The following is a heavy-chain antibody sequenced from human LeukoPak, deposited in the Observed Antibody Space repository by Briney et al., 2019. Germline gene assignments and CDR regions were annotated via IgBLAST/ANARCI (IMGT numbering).Heavy chain of an antibody. D-gene: IGHD3-3*01. J-gene: IGHJ3*02. CDR2: IIPIFGTA. CDR3: ATIDFWSGYPANYDAFDI. Sequence: SVKVSCKASGGTFSSYAISWVRQAPGQGLEWMGGIIPIFGTANYAQKFQGRVTITTDESTSTAYMELSSLRSEDTAVYYCATIDFWSGYPANYDAFDIWGQGTMVTVSS. CDR1: GGTFSSYA. V-gene: IGHV1-69*05.